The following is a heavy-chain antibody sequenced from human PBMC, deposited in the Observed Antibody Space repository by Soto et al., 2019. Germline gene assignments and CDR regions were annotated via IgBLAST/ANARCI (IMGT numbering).Heavy chain of an antibody. Sequence: EVQLVVSGGGLVQPGGSLRLSCAASGFTFDKYWMSWVRQAPGKGLEWVANIKQDGSDKYYVVSVRGRFTLSRDNAKNSLYLQMNSLRAADTAVYYCARDNPAGGPHSSFDSWGQGTQVTVSS. CDR2: IKQDGSDK. CDR3: ARDNPAGGPHSSFDS. V-gene: IGHV3-7*01. D-gene: IGHD6-13*01. J-gene: IGHJ4*02. CDR1: GFTFDKYW.